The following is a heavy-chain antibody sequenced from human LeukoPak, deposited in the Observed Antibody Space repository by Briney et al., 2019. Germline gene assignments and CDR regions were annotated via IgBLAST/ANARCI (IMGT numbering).Heavy chain of an antibody. Sequence: PGGSLRLSCAASGFAFSNYEMNWVRQAPGKGPEWVSYISSSGGSKYYAESVKGRFTISRDNAKNSLSLQMNSLRAEDTAIYYCATFLDYWGQGTLVTVSS. CDR1: GFAFSNYE. J-gene: IGHJ4*02. CDR3: ATFLDY. CDR2: ISSSGGSK. V-gene: IGHV3-48*03.